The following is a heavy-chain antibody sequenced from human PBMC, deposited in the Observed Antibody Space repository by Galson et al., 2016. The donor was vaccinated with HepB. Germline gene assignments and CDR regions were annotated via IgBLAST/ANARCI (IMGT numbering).Heavy chain of an antibody. V-gene: IGHV3-33*01. Sequence: SLRLSCAASGFTFSNYGMHWVRQAPGKGLQWVAAIWYDGGNKYYGDSVKGRFTVSRDNAKNTLSLQMDSLRAEDTAVYYCARDVEEGFWSGYYFYGMDVWGQGTTVTVSS. CDR3: ARDVEEGFWSGYYFYGMDV. CDR2: IWYDGGNK. J-gene: IGHJ6*02. D-gene: IGHD3-3*01. CDR1: GFTFSNYG.